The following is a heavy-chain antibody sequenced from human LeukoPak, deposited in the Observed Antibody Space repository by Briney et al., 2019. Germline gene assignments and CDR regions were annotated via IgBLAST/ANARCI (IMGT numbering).Heavy chain of an antibody. CDR1: GYSLTSYW. Sequence: GESLKISCKGSGYSLTSYWIGWVRQMPGKGLEWMGIIYPGDSDTTYSPSFQGQVTISADKSISTAYLQWSSLKASDTAMYYCARPSGSYDWRTGFDYWGQGTLVTVSS. D-gene: IGHD1-26*01. J-gene: IGHJ4*02. CDR2: IYPGDSDT. V-gene: IGHV5-51*01. CDR3: ARPSGSYDWRTGFDY.